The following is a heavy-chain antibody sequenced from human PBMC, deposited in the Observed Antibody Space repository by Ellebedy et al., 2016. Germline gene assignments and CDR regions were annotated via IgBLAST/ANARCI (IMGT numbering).Heavy chain of an antibody. Sequence: ASVKVSXKSSGYSFINYDISWVRQAPGQGLEWLGGSNNRNYAQKFQGRVTMNTDTSTSTAYMELRSLRLDDTAVYYCARDSRYGLGTSEAFYDPWGQGTLVTVS. CDR3: ARDSRYGLGTSEAFYDP. V-gene: IGHV1-18*01. J-gene: IGHJ5*02. CDR2: SNNR. CDR1: GYSFINYD. D-gene: IGHD1-7*01.